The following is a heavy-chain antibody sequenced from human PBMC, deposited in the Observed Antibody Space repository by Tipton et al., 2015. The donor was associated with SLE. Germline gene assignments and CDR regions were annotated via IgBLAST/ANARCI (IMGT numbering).Heavy chain of an antibody. V-gene: IGHV4-4*09. CDR1: GGSISSHY. CDR2: IYTSGST. J-gene: IGHJ4*02. D-gene: IGHD3-22*01. Sequence: TLSLTCTVSGGSISSHYWSWIRQPPGKGLEWIGYIYTSGSTNYNPSLESRVTISVDTSKNQFSLKLSSVTAADTAIYYCARDSPYDSSGYYSDYWGQGTQVAVSS. CDR3: ARDSPYDSSGYYSDY.